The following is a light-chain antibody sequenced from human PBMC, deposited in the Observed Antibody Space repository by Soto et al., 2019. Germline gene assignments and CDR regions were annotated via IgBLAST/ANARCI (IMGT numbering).Light chain of an antibody. Sequence: QAVVTQPPSASGSPGQSVTIPCTGTSSDVGRYDHVSWYQQHPGKAPKLMIYEVTKRPAGVPDRFSGSKSGNTASLTVSGLQAEDEADYYCQSYDSSLSGSKVFGGGTKVTVL. CDR1: SSDVGRYDH. CDR2: EVT. V-gene: IGLV2-8*01. CDR3: QSYDSSLSGSKV. J-gene: IGLJ3*02.